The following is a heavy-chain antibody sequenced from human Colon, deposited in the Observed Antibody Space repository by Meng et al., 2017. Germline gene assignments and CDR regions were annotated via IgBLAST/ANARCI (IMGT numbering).Heavy chain of an antibody. V-gene: IGHV3-74*01. CDR2: INSDGSST. J-gene: IGHJ6*02. CDR3: AREAEMATRKLTYYYGMDV. Sequence: GGSRRLSCAASGFTFSSYWMHWVRQAPGKGLVWVSRINSDGSSTSYADSVKGRFTISRDNAKNTLYLQMNSLRAEDTAVYYCAREAEMATRKLTYYYGMDVWGQGTTVTVSS. CDR1: GFTFSSYW. D-gene: IGHD5-24*01.